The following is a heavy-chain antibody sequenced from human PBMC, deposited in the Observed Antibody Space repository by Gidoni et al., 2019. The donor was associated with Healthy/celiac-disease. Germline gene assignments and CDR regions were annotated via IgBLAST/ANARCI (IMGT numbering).Heavy chain of an antibody. Sequence: QVQLQESGPGLVKPSETLSLTCTVANGPMSNFYWGWVRQPPGKGLEWVGNIFYSGMTKYSPSLKSRVTISVDTSMNQFSLRLTSVTAADTAVYYCVRHSLSFGPLSLFDSWGQGTLVTVSS. CDR1: NGPMSNFY. V-gene: IGHV4-59*01. CDR3: VRHSLSFGPLSLFDS. CDR2: IFYSGMT. J-gene: IGHJ4*02. D-gene: IGHD3-10*01.